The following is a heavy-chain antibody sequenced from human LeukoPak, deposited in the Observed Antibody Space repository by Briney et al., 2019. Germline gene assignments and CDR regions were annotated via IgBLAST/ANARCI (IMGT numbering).Heavy chain of an antibody. CDR3: AKVSNGDYVDY. V-gene: IGHV3-21*04. CDR2: ISSSSYI. D-gene: IGHD4-17*01. CDR1: GFTFSSYS. J-gene: IGHJ4*02. Sequence: PEGSLRLSCAASGFTFSSYSMNWVRQAPGKGLEWVSSISSSSYIYYADSVKGRFTISRDNAKNSLYLQMNSLRAEDTAVYYCAKVSNGDYVDYWGQGTLVTVSS.